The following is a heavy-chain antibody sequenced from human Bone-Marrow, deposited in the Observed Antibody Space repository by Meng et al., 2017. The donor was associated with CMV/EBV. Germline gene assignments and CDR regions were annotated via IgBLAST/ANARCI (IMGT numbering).Heavy chain of an antibody. CDR1: GFTFSSYA. D-gene: IGHD6-6*01. J-gene: IGHJ6*02. V-gene: IGHV3-23*01. Sequence: GESLKISCATSGFTFSSYAMSWVRQVPGKGLEWVSTITGSGETTWHIDPVRGRFTISRDNSKSTLFLQMSSLGAEDTAVYYCAKPYSSSSEDSYGMDVWGQGTTVTVSS. CDR3: AKPYSSSSEDSYGMDV. CDR2: ITGSGETT.